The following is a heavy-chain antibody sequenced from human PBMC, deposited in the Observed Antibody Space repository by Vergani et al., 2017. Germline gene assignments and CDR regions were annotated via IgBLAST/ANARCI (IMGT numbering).Heavy chain of an antibody. J-gene: IGHJ6*03. Sequence: QVQLVESGGGVVQPGRSLRLSCAASGFTFSSYAMHWVRQAPGKGLEWVAVISYDGSNKYYADSVKGRFTISRDNSKNTLYLQMNSLRAEDTAVYYCARXRGYSSSANYYYYYMDVWGKGTTVTVSS. CDR1: GFTFSSYA. V-gene: IGHV3-30*01. CDR2: ISYDGSNK. CDR3: ARXRGYSSSANYYYYYMDV. D-gene: IGHD6-6*01.